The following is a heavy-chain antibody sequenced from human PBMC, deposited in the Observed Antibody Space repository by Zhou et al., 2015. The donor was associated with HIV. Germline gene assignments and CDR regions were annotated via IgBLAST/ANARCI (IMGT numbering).Heavy chain of an antibody. V-gene: IGHV1-69*01. Sequence: QVQLVQSGAEVKKPGSSVRVSCRVSGGTFRTFAINWVRQAPGQGLEWVGGIIALVDAGRFAQKFRDRVSITADGSTDTAFMELSSLTFEDTAVYYCAREPDYGDYGRSWYFDLWGLAPWSLSPQ. J-gene: IGHJ2*01. D-gene: IGHD4-17*01. CDR2: IIALVDAG. CDR3: AREPDYGDYGRSWYFDL. CDR1: GGTFRTFA.